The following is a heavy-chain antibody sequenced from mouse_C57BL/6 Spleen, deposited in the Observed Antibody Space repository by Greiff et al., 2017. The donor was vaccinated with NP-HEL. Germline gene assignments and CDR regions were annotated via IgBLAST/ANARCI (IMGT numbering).Heavy chain of an antibody. CDR1: GYTFTSYW. V-gene: IGHV1-64*01. J-gene: IGHJ1*03. CDR3: ARPYYYGSSPSWYFDV. Sequence: VQLQQPGAELVKPGASVKLSCKASGYTFTSYWMHWVKQRPGQGLEWIGMIHPNSGSTNYNEKFKSKATLTVDKSSSTAYMQLSSLTSEDSAVYYCARPYYYGSSPSWYFDVWGTGTTVTVSS. D-gene: IGHD1-1*01. CDR2: IHPNSGST.